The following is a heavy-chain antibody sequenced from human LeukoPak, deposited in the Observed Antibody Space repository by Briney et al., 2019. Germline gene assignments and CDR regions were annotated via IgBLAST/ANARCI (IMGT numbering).Heavy chain of an antibody. CDR1: GFTFSSYA. Sequence: GGSLRLSCAASGFTFSSYAMHWVRQAPGKGLEWVAVISYDGSNKYYADSVKGRFTISRDNSKNTLYLQMNSLRAEDTAVYYCAKGYYYGSGSYNWFDPWGQGTLVTVSS. CDR3: AKGYYYGSGSYNWFDP. J-gene: IGHJ5*02. D-gene: IGHD3-10*01. V-gene: IGHV3-30-3*01. CDR2: ISYDGSNK.